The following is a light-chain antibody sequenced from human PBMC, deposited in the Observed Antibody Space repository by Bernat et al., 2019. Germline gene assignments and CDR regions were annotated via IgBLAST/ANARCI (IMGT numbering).Light chain of an antibody. Sequence: EIVLTQSPGTLSLSPGDTATLSCRASQSVTSSYLAWYQRKPGQAPRLLIYDASSRATGIPDRFSGSGSGTDFTLTISGLEPEDFAVYYCQQYGSSPLTFGGGTKVEIE. CDR3: QQYGSSPLT. CDR1: QSVTSSY. V-gene: IGKV3-20*01. J-gene: IGKJ4*01. CDR2: DAS.